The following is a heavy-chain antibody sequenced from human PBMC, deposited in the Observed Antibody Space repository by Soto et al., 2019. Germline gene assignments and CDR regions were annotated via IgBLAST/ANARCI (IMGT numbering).Heavy chain of an antibody. CDR1: GGTFSSYT. Sequence: ASVKVSCKASGGTFSSYTISWVRQAPGQGLEWMGRIIPILGIANYAQKLQGRVTMTTDTSTSTAYMELRSLRSDDTAVYYCARVRGSVAPGDVWGQGTTVTVSS. CDR2: IIPILGIA. CDR3: ARVRGSVAPGDV. J-gene: IGHJ6*02. D-gene: IGHD3-10*01. V-gene: IGHV1-69*02.